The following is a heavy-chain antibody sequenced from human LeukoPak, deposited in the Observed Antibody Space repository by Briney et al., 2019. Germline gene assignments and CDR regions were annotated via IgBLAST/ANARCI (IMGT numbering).Heavy chain of an antibody. Sequence: GGSLRLSCPASGFTFSTYAMHWVRQAPGKGLERVAVISYDGRNEYYTDSVKGRFTISRDNSKNTLNLQMNSLRPEDTAVYYCARGGSSSWYQDYWGQGTLVTVSS. CDR1: GFTFSTYA. CDR2: ISYDGRNE. J-gene: IGHJ4*02. CDR3: ARGGSSSWYQDY. D-gene: IGHD6-13*01. V-gene: IGHV3-30*04.